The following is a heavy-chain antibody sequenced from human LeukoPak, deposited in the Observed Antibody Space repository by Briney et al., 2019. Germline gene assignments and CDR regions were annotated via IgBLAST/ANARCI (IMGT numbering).Heavy chain of an antibody. J-gene: IGHJ5*02. D-gene: IGHD3-22*01. V-gene: IGHV3-74*01. CDR3: ARDLGQYYDTSDNWFDP. CDR2: INSDGINA. CDR1: GFTFSSYW. Sequence: GGSLRLSCAASGFTFSSYWMHWVRQAPGKGLVWVSRINSDGINASYADSVKGRFTISRDNAKNTLNLQMNSLRAEDTAVYYCARDLGQYYDTSDNWFDPWGQGTLVTVSS.